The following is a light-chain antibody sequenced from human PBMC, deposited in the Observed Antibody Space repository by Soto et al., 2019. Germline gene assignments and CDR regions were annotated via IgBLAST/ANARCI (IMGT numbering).Light chain of an antibody. Sequence: DIQMTQSPSSLSASVGDRVTITCRASENIAAYLNWYQQKPGEAPNLLIYAASRLQSGVPSRFSGSGSGTDFTLTISNLQPEDFATYFCQQSYSTPPLSFGGGTKVEI. V-gene: IGKV1-39*01. CDR1: ENIAAY. CDR2: AAS. J-gene: IGKJ4*01. CDR3: QQSYSTPPLS.